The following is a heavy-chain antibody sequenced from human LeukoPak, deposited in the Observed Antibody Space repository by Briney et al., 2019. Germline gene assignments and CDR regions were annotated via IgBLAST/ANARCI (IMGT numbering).Heavy chain of an antibody. D-gene: IGHD2/OR15-2a*01. V-gene: IGHV4-39*01. CDR2: IYYSGST. CDR1: GGSISSGGYY. Sequence: SETLSLTCTVSGGSISSGGYYWGWIRQPPGKGLEWIGSIYYSGSTYYNPSLKSRVTISVDTSKSQFSLKLSSMTAADTAVYYCARPFGGLDVWGQGTTVTVSS. J-gene: IGHJ6*02. CDR3: ARPFGGLDV.